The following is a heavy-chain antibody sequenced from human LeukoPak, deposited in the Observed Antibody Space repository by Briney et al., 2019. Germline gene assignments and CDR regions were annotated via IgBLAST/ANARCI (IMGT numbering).Heavy chain of an antibody. J-gene: IGHJ4*02. V-gene: IGHV3-9*02. CDR3: AKEGDSGSYSY. D-gene: IGHD1-26*01. CDR2: ISWNSGSI. CDR1: GFTSDDYA. Sequence: PGGSLRLSCAASGFTSDDYAMHWVRQAPGKGLEWVSGISWNSGSIGYADSVKGRFTISRDNAKNSLYLQMNSLRAEDTALYYCAKEGDSGSYSYWGQGTLVTVSS.